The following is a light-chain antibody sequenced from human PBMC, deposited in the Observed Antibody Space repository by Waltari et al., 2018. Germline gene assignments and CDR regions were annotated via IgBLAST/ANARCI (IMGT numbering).Light chain of an antibody. Sequence: DIQISQSPSSLSASVGDRVTITCRASQGISSYLNWYQQKPGKAPKLLIYYANSLASGVPSRFSGSGSGTEFTLTISSLQPEDFATYYCQQGNSNPPTFGQGTKVEIK. CDR1: QGISSY. CDR3: QQGNSNPPT. CDR2: YAN. V-gene: IGKV1-39*01. J-gene: IGKJ1*01.